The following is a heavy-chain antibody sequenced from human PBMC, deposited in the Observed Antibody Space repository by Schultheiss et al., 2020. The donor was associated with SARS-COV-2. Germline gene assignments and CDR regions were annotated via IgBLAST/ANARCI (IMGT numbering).Heavy chain of an antibody. V-gene: IGHV4-34*01. Sequence: SETLSLTCAVYGGSFSGYYWSWIRQPPGKGLEWIGEINHSGSTNYNPSLKSRVTISVDTSKNQFSLKLSSVTAADTAVYYCARDRGVGVVVVPAAMSLRYGLDVWGQGTTVTVSS. D-gene: IGHD2-2*01. CDR1: GGSFSGYY. CDR3: ARDRGVGVVVVPAAMSLRYGLDV. J-gene: IGHJ6*02. CDR2: INHSGST.